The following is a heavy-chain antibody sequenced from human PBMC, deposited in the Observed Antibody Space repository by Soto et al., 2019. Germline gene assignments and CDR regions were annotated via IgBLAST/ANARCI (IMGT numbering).Heavy chain of an antibody. CDR3: AKDRVGGTFYTPLGF. CDR1: GFNFDNYG. Sequence: VGSLRLSCQASGFNFDNYGMHWVRQAPGKGLEWVAVITYDGSNKYHADSVKGRFTISRDNSKNTLSLHLNTLKPEDTAVYHCAKDRVGGTFYTPLGFWGQGTLVTVSS. D-gene: IGHD1-7*01. J-gene: IGHJ4*02. CDR2: ITYDGSNK. V-gene: IGHV3-30*18.